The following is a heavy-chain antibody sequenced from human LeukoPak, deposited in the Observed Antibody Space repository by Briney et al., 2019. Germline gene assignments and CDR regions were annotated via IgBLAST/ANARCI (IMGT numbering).Heavy chain of an antibody. CDR3: ARGTGGIAFTHDY. CDR2: INHSGST. D-gene: IGHD6-13*01. Sequence: SETLSLTCAVYGGSFSGYYWSWIRQPPGKGLEWIGEINHSGSTNYSPSLKSRVTISVDTSKNQFSLKLSSVTAADTAAYYCARGTGGIAFTHDYWGQGTLVTVSS. J-gene: IGHJ4*02. V-gene: IGHV4-34*01. CDR1: GGSFSGYY.